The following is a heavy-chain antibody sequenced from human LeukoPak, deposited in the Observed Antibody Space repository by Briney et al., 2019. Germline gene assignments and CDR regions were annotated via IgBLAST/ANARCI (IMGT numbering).Heavy chain of an antibody. J-gene: IGHJ6*02. CDR2: INPNSGGT. CDR3: ARVSSTLYYYYGMDV. D-gene: IGHD2-2*01. CDR1: GYTFTGYY. V-gene: IGHV1-2*02. Sequence: GASVKVSCKASGYTFTGYYMHWVRQAPGQGLEWMGWINPNSGGTNYAQKFQGGVTMTRDTSISTAYMELSRLRSDDTAVYFCARVSSTLYYYYGMDVWGQGTTVTVSS.